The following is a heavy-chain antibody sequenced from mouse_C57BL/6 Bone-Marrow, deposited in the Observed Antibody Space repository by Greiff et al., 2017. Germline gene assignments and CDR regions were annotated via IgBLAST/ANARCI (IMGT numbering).Heavy chain of an antibody. D-gene: IGHD2-3*01. CDR2: FHPYNDDT. V-gene: IGHV1-47*01. Sequence: QVQLQQSGAELVKPGASVKMSCKASGYTFTTYPIEWMKQNHGKSLEWIGNFHPYNDDTKYNEKFKGKATLTVEKSSRTVYLERSRLTSDDSAVDYCARKEDGYYPAWFAYWGQGTLVTVSA. CDR3: ARKEDGYYPAWFAY. J-gene: IGHJ3*01. CDR1: GYTFTTYP.